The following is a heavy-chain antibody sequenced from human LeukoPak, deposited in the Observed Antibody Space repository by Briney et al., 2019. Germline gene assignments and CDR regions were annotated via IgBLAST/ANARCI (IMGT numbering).Heavy chain of an antibody. CDR3: AKATYGSGSYGYFDY. J-gene: IGHJ4*02. Sequence: PGRSLTLSCAASGFTFSSYGMHWVRQAPGKGLEWVAVISYDGSNKYYADSVKGRFTISRDNSKNTLYLQMNSLRAEDTAVYYCAKATYGSGSYGYFDYWGQGTLVTVSS. D-gene: IGHD3-10*01. CDR1: GFTFSSYG. CDR2: ISYDGSNK. V-gene: IGHV3-30*18.